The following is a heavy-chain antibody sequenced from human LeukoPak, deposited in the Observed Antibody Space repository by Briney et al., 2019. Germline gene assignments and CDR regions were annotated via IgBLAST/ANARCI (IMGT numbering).Heavy chain of an antibody. CDR2: IFYSGNT. CDR3: AREWRRYSSGWYRYFEY. CDR1: GGSISSTTYY. Sequence: PSETLSLTCTVSGGSISSTTYYWGWIRQPPGNGLEWIGSIFYSGNTYYSPSLMSRVTISVVTPKNQFSLKMTSVPAADTAVYYCAREWRRYSSGWYRYFEYWGQGTLVTVSS. D-gene: IGHD6-19*01. J-gene: IGHJ4*02. V-gene: IGHV4-39*02.